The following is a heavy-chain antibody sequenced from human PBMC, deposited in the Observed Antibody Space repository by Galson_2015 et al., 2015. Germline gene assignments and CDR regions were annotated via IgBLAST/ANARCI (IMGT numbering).Heavy chain of an antibody. CDR1: GFTFSSYS. Sequence: SLRLSCAASGFTFSSYSMNWVRQAPGKGLEWVSYISSSSSTIYYADSVKGRFTISRDNAKNSLYLQMNSLRDEDTAVYYCARGVQQLGGIYNWFDPWGQGTLVTVSS. CDR3: ARGVQQLGGIYNWFDP. CDR2: ISSSSSTI. D-gene: IGHD6-13*01. V-gene: IGHV3-48*02. J-gene: IGHJ5*02.